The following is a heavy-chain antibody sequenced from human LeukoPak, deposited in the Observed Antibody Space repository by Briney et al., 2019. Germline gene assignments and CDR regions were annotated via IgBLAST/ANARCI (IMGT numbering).Heavy chain of an antibody. CDR2: ISSSSSYI. CDR3: AKAIGATSGSGWYKYAFNM. Sequence: PGGSLRLSCAASGFTFSSYSMNWVRQAPGKGLEWVSSISSSSSYIYYADSVKGRFTISRDNAKNLLYLQMNSLRAEDTAVYYCAKAIGATSGSGWYKYAFNMWGQGTMVTVSS. CDR1: GFTFSSYS. J-gene: IGHJ3*02. V-gene: IGHV3-21*01. D-gene: IGHD6-13*01.